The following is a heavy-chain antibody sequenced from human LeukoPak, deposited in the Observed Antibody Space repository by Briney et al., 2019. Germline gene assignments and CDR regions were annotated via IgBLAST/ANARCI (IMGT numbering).Heavy chain of an antibody. V-gene: IGHV4-59*08. J-gene: IGHJ4*02. CDR2: IYYSGST. CDR3: ASYSSSWTALDY. Sequence: SETLSLTCTVSGDSISNYYWSWIRQPPGKGLEWIGYIYYSGSTNYGPSLKSRVTISVDTSKNQFSLKLSSVTAADTAVYYCASYSSSWTALDYWGQGTLVTVSS. D-gene: IGHD6-13*01. CDR1: GDSISNYY.